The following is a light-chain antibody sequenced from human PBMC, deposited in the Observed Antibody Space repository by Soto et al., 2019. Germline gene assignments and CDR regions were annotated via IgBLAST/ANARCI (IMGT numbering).Light chain of an antibody. V-gene: IGKV1-13*02. CDR2: DVS. Sequence: AIPLTQSPSSLSASLGDRVTITCRTSQAISSALAWYQQRPGKPPNLLIYDVSTLASGVSSRFSGSGSGTDFTLTISGLQPEDFATYYCQQFSTYPLTFGGGTKVDIK. J-gene: IGKJ4*01. CDR3: QQFSTYPLT. CDR1: QAISSA.